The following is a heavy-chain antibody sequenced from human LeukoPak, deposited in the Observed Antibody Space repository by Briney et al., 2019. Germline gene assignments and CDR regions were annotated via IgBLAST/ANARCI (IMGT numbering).Heavy chain of an antibody. V-gene: IGHV1-18*04. CDR2: ISAYNGNT. CDR1: GYTFTSYY. CDR3: ARDAVAATIRWNY. Sequence: ASVKVSCKASGYTFTSYYMHWVRQAPGQGLEWMGWISAYNGNTNYAQKLQGRVTMTTDTSTSTAYMELRSLRSDDTAVYYCARDAVAATIRWNYWGQGTLVTVSS. J-gene: IGHJ4*02. D-gene: IGHD2-15*01.